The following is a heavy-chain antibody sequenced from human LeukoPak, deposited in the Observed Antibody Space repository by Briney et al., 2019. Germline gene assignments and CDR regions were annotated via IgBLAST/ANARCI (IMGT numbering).Heavy chain of an antibody. CDR3: AKGSSRWYEPDGFDI. D-gene: IGHD6-13*01. J-gene: IGHJ3*02. Sequence: GGSLRLSCAASGFTFSSYWMSWVRQAPGKGLEWVANIKQDGSEKYYVDSVKGRFTISRDNAKNSLYLQMNSLRDEDTAVYYCAKGSSRWYEPDGFDIWGQGTMVTVSS. CDR1: GFTFSSYW. CDR2: IKQDGSEK. V-gene: IGHV3-7*03.